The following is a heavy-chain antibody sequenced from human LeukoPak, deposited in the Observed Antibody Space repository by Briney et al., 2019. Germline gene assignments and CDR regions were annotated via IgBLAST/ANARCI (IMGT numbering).Heavy chain of an antibody. CDR2: IYHSGST. V-gene: IGHV4-38-2*01. D-gene: IGHD5-12*01. Sequence: SETPSLTCAVSGYSISSGYYWGWIRPPPGKGLEWIGSIYHSGSTYYNPSLKSRVTISVDTSKNQFSLKLSSVTAADTAVCYCAILPSGYSYYYYYMDVWGKGTTVTVSS. CDR1: GYSISSGYY. J-gene: IGHJ6*03. CDR3: AILPSGYSYYYYYMDV.